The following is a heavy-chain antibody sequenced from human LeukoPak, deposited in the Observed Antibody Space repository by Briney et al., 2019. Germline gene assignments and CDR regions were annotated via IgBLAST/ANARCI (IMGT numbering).Heavy chain of an antibody. Sequence: GASVKVPCRASGGTFSSYAISWVRQAPGQGLEWMGGIIPIFGTANYAQKFQGRVTITTDESTSTAYMELSSLRSEDTAVYYCARVNPQDIVVVPAAKGGWFDPWGQGTLVTVSS. D-gene: IGHD2-2*01. CDR3: ARVNPQDIVVVPAAKGGWFDP. CDR1: GGTFSSYA. CDR2: IIPIFGTA. J-gene: IGHJ5*02. V-gene: IGHV1-69*05.